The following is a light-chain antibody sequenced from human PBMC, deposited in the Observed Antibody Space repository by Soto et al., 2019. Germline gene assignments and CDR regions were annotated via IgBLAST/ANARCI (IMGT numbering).Light chain of an antibody. CDR1: QSISSW. CDR3: QQYNSYSGT. V-gene: IGKV1-5*01. J-gene: IGKJ4*01. CDR2: DAS. Sequence: DIQMTQSPSTLSASVGDRVTITCRASQSISSWLAWYQQKPGKAPKLLIYDASSLESGVPSRFSGGGSGTEFTLTISSLQPDDFATYYCQQYNSYSGTFGGGTKVEIK.